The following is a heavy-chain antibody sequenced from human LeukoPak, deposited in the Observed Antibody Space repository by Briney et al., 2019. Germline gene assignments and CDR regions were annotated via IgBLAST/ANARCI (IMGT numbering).Heavy chain of an antibody. Sequence: GGSPRLSCTASGFTFSGYWMNWVRQAPGKGLVWVSRIGSDGGSTTYADSVKGRFTISRDNAKNTLYLQMTSLRAEDTAVYYCARGGSGNFYYWGQDTLDPVSS. V-gene: IGHV3-74*03. CDR3: ARGGSGNFYY. J-gene: IGHJ4*02. CDR2: IGSDGGST. CDR1: GFTFSGYW. D-gene: IGHD1-26*01.